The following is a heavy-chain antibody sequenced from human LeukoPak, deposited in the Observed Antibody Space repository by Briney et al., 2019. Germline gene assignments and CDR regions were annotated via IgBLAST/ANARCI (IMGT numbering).Heavy chain of an antibody. J-gene: IGHJ3*02. CDR3: AKVPNYDFWSGYDTLDAFDI. V-gene: IGHV3-53*01. CDR2: MYSGGST. CDR1: GFTVSSNY. Sequence: GGCLRLSCAASGFTVSSNYMSWVRQAPGKGLEWVSVMYSGGSTYYADSVKGRFTISRDNSKNTLYLQMNSLRAEDTAVYYCAKVPNYDFWSGYDTLDAFDIWGQGTMVTVSS. D-gene: IGHD3-3*01.